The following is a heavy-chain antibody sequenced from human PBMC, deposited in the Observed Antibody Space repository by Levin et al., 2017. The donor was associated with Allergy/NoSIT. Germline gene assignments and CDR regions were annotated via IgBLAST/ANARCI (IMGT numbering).Heavy chain of an antibody. CDR2: IYHSGST. V-gene: IGHV4-38-2*01. D-gene: IGHD2-2*01. Sequence: SETLSLSCAVSGYSISSGYYWGWIRQPPGKGLEWIGSIYHSGSTYYNPSLKSRVTISVDTSKNQFSLKLSSVTAADTAVYYCARVACSSTSCPHNWFDPWGQGTLVTVSS. CDR1: GYSISSGYY. J-gene: IGHJ5*02. CDR3: ARVACSSTSCPHNWFDP.